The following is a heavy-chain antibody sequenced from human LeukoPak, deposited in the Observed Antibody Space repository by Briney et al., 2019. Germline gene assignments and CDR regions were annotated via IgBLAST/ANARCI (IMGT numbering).Heavy chain of an antibody. D-gene: IGHD3-16*02. CDR2: IQYDGSNI. J-gene: IGHJ4*02. V-gene: IGHV3-30*02. CDR3: ARVWELSYDY. Sequence: GGSLRLSCAASGFTFSSYGMHWVRQAPGKGLEWVAFIQYDGSNIYYADSVKGRFTISRDNSKNTLYLQMNSLRAEDTAVYYCARVWELSYDYWGQGTLVTVSS. CDR1: GFTFSSYG.